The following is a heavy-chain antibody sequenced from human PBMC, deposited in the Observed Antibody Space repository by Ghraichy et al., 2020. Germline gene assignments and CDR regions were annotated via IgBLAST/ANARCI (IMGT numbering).Heavy chain of an antibody. D-gene: IGHD3-10*01. CDR2: IYYSGST. CDR1: GGSISSYY. J-gene: IGHJ6*02. V-gene: IGHV4-59*01. CDR3: ASMYGSGSYYGYYGMDV. Sequence: SETLSLTCTVSGGSISSYYWSWIRQPPGKGLEWIGYIYYSGSTNYNPSLKSRVTISVDTSKNQFSLKLSSVTAADTAVYYCASMYGSGSYYGYYGMDVWGQGTTVTVSS.